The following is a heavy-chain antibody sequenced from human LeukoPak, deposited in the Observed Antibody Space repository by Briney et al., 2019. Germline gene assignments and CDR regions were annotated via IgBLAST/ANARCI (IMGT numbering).Heavy chain of an antibody. CDR1: GFTFSSYA. Sequence: GSLRLSCAASGFTFSSYAMHWVRQAPGKGLEWVAVISYDGSNKYYADSVKGRFTISRDNSKNTLYLQMNSLRAEDTAVYYCARDSERGPYWGQGTLVTVSS. V-gene: IGHV3-30-3*01. CDR2: ISYDGSNK. J-gene: IGHJ4*02. CDR3: ARDSERGPY.